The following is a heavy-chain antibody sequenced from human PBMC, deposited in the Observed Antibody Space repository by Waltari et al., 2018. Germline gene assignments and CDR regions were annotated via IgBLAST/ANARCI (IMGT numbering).Heavy chain of an antibody. CDR3: AREFYTIFGVYDY. J-gene: IGHJ4*02. CDR1: GFTFSSYA. V-gene: IGHV3-23*03. D-gene: IGHD3-3*01. CDR2: IYSGGST. Sequence: EVQLLESGGGLVQPGGSLRLSCAASGFTFSSYAMSWVRQAPGKGLEWVSVIYSGGSTYYADSVKGRFTISRDNSKNTLYLQMNSLRAEDTAVYYCAREFYTIFGVYDYWGQGTLVTVSS.